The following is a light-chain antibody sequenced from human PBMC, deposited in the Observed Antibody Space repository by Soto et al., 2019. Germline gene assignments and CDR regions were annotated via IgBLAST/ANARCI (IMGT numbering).Light chain of an antibody. CDR2: RNN. V-gene: IGLV1-47*01. J-gene: IGLJ1*01. Sequence: QSVLTQPPSASGTPGQGVTISCSGSTANIGSNYVYWYQQLPGTAPKLLIYRNNQRPSGVPDRFSGSKSGTSASLAISGLRSDDEADYFCATWDDSLNGFYVFXTGTKLTVL. CDR3: ATWDDSLNGFYV. CDR1: TANIGSNY.